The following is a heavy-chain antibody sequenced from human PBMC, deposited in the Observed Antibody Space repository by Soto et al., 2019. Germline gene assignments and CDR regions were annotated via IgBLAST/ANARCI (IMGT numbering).Heavy chain of an antibody. CDR2: INTDNGNT. Sequence: SVKVSCKASGYTFTTYAMHWVRQAPGQRLEWMGWINTDNGNTRYSQKFQGRVTVTRDTSASTAYMELSSLRSEDTAVYYCARARYYDTSGYYRYSSYGMDIWGQGTTVTVYS. CDR1: GYTFTTYA. CDR3: ARARYYDTSGYYRYSSYGMDI. V-gene: IGHV1-3*04. J-gene: IGHJ6*02. D-gene: IGHD3-22*01.